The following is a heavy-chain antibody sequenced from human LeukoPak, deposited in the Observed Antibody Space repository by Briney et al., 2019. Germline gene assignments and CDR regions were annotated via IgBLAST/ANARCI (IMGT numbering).Heavy chain of an antibody. CDR1: GFTFSSYA. V-gene: IGHV3-23*01. J-gene: IGHJ6*02. CDR2: ISGSGGST. Sequence: GGSLRLSCAASGFTFSSYAMSWVRQAPGKGLEWVSAISGSGGSTYYADSVKGRFTISRDNSKNTLYLQMNSLRAEDTAVYYCAKVISLLWFGESSDYGMDVWGQGTTATVSS. CDR3: AKVISLLWFGESSDYGMDV. D-gene: IGHD3-10*01.